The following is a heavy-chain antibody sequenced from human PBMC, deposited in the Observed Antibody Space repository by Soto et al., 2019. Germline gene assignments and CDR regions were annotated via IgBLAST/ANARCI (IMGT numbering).Heavy chain of an antibody. CDR3: VRGQWLPSGEN. V-gene: IGHV4-34*01. Sequence: QVQLQQWGAGLLKPSETLSLTCVVYGGSLNSYFWTWIRQPPGKGLEWIGEINHSGTTNYNPSLKGRATISIDMSENQFSLRLTSVTDADTAVYYCVRGQWLPSGENWGQGTLVTVSS. CDR1: GGSLNSYF. CDR2: INHSGTT. D-gene: IGHD6-19*01. J-gene: IGHJ4*02.